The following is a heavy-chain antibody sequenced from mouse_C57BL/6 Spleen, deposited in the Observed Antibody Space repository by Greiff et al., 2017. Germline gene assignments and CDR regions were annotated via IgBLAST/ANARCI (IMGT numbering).Heavy chain of an antibody. CDR1: GFTFSSYA. CDR2: ISSGGDYI. Sequence: EVKVVESGEGLVKPGGSLKLSCAASGFTFSSYAMSWVRQTPEKRLEWVAYISSGGDYIYYADTVKGRFTISRDNARNTLYLQMSSLKSEDTAMYYCTRDDWIYAMDYWGQGTSVTVSS. CDR3: TRDDWIYAMDY. D-gene: IGHD2-13*01. V-gene: IGHV5-9-1*02. J-gene: IGHJ4*01.